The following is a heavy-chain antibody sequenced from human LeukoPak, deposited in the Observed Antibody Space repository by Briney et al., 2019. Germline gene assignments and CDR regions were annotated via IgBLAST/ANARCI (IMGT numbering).Heavy chain of an antibody. CDR2: IKQDGTEK. CDR1: GFTLSNHW. V-gene: IGHV3-7*01. J-gene: IGHJ4*02. Sequence: GGSLRLSCAASGFTLSNHWMIWVRQAPGKGRECVANIKQDGTEKYYLDSVKGRFTISRDNAKNSLYLQMNSLRVEDTAVYYCAKDLSGSYYYFDYWGQGTLATVSS. D-gene: IGHD1-26*01. CDR3: AKDLSGSYYYFDY.